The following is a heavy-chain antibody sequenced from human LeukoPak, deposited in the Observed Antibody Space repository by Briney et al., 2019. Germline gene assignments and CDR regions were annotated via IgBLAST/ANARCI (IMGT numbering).Heavy chain of an antibody. Sequence: SETLSLTCTVSGGSISSYYWSWIRQPAGRGLEWIGRIYTSGSTNYNPSLKSRVTISVDKSKSQFSLKLSSVTAADTAVYYCARAADYYYYYMDVWGKGTTVTVSS. CDR2: IYTSGST. CDR3: ARAADYYYYYMDV. J-gene: IGHJ6*03. V-gene: IGHV4-4*07. D-gene: IGHD2-15*01. CDR1: GGSISSYY.